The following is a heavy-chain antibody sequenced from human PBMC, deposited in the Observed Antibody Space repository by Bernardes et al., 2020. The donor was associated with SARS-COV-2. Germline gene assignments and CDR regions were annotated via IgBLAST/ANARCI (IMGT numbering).Heavy chain of an antibody. Sequence: GGSLRLSCEGSGFTFSSYAVSWVRQAPGKGLEWVSAIGVYTSNTYYADSVKGRFTISRDNSKNTVFLQMNNLRADDTAVYSCAKGGIKWLGFDSWGQGTVVTVSS. D-gene: IGHD5-12*01. V-gene: IGHV3-23*01. CDR1: GFTFSSYA. CDR3: AKGGIKWLGFDS. J-gene: IGHJ4*02. CDR2: IGVYTSNT.